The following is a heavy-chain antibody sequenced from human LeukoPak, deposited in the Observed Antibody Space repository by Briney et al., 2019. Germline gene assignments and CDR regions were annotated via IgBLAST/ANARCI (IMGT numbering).Heavy chain of an antibody. CDR1: GFTFSSYG. CDR2: IRYDGSNK. CDR3: AKVLPTYCSSTSCYGGFDP. D-gene: IGHD2-2*01. J-gene: IGHJ5*02. V-gene: IGHV3-30*02. Sequence: QPGGSLRLSCATSGFTFSSYGMHWVRQAPGKGLEWVAFIRYDGSNKYYAESVKGRFTISRDNSKNTLYLQMNSLRAEDTAVYYCAKVLPTYCSSTSCYGGFDPWGQGTLVTVSS.